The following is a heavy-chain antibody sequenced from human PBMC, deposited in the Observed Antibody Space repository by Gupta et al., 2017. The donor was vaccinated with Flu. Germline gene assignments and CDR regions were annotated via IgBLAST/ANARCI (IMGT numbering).Heavy chain of an antibody. CDR3: VRDNYYYMDV. Sequence: EMQLVESGGGLVQPGGSLRLSCAASGFTFRTYDLHWVRQFAGKGLEWVSAIDSSGDTYYSASVKGRVTVSRENDKNSLYLQMNRLRAGDTAVYYCVRDNYYYMDVWGKGTTVTVSS. CDR2: IDSSGDT. CDR1: GFTFRTYD. V-gene: IGHV3-13*01. J-gene: IGHJ6*03.